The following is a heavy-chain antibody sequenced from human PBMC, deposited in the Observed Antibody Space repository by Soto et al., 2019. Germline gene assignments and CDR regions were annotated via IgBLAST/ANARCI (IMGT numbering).Heavy chain of an antibody. CDR1: GYKFASSW. D-gene: IGHD3-22*01. CDR3: ARKDKSGYFNWFDP. V-gene: IGHV5-51*01. Sequence: GESLKISCRTSGYKFASSWIAWVRQMPGKGLEWMGIIFPSDSDTRYSPSFQGQVTISADRSTSTVFLQWASLKASDTAVYFCARKDKSGYFNWFDPWGQGTLVTVSS. J-gene: IGHJ5*02. CDR2: IFPSDSDT.